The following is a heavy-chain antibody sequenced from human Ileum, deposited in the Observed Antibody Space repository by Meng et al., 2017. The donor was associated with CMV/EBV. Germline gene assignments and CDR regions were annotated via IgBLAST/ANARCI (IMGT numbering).Heavy chain of an antibody. D-gene: IGHD2-21*02. Sequence: LQESGPGLVKPSETLSLTCTVPGASISRSTYYWGWIRQPPGKGLEWIGSIYYSGGTYYNPSLKSRVTISVDTSKNQFSLKLNSVTAADTAVYYCASGDSLRAVDFWGQGTLVTVSS. CDR3: ASGDSLRAVDF. CDR2: IYYSGGT. CDR1: GASISRSTYY. V-gene: IGHV4-39*07. J-gene: IGHJ4*02.